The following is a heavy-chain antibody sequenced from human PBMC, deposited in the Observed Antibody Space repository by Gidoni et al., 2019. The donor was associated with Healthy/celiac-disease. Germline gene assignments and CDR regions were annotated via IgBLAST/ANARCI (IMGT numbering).Heavy chain of an antibody. D-gene: IGHD3-9*01. Sequence: EVQLLESGGGLVQPGGSLRLSCAASGFTFSSDVMSWVRQAHGKGVDWVAAISGSGGSTYYAASVKGRFTISRDNSKNTLYLQMNSLRAEETAVYYCAKVLKDFDWHDAFDIWGQGTMVTVSS. J-gene: IGHJ3*02. CDR2: ISGSGGST. CDR1: GFTFSSDV. V-gene: IGHV3-23*01. CDR3: AKVLKDFDWHDAFDI.